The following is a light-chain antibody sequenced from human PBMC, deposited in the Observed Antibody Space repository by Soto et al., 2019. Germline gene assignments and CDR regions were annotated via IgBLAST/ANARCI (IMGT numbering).Light chain of an antibody. J-gene: IGLJ1*01. Sequence: QSVLTQPASVSGSPGQSITISCTGTSSDVGGYNYVSWYQQHPGKAPKLMIYDVSNRPSGVSNRFSGSKSGNTASLTISGLQAEDEADYYCSSYTSSSTQVFGTGTKV. CDR1: SSDVGGYNY. CDR3: SSYTSSSTQV. CDR2: DVS. V-gene: IGLV2-14*01.